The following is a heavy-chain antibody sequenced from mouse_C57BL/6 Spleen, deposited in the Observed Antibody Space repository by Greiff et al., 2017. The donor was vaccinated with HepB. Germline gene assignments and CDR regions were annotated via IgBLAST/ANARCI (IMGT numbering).Heavy chain of an antibody. CDR1: GYTFTDYY. Sequence: VQLQQSGPELVKPGASVKISCKASGYTFTDYYMNWVKQSHGKSLEWIGDINPNNGGTSYNQKFKGKATLTVDKSSSTAYMELRSLTSEDSAVYYCAKHTFGYYGSSYDYFDYWGQGTTLTVSS. CDR3: AKHTFGYYGSSYDYFDY. J-gene: IGHJ2*01. CDR2: INPNNGGT. V-gene: IGHV1-26*01. D-gene: IGHD1-1*01.